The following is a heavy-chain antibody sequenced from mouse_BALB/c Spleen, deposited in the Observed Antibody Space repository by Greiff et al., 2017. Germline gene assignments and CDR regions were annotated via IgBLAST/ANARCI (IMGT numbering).Heavy chain of an antibody. CDR3: ARSDGYYDYAMDY. J-gene: IGHJ4*01. V-gene: IGHV1-9*01. CDR1: GYTFSSYW. D-gene: IGHD2-3*01. CDR2: ILPGSGST. Sequence: QVQLQQSGAELMKPGASVKISCKATGYTFSSYWIEWVKQRPGHGLEWIGEILPGSGSTNYNEKFKGKATFTADTSSNTAYMQLSSLTSEDSAVYYCARSDGYYDYAMDYWGQGTSVTVSS.